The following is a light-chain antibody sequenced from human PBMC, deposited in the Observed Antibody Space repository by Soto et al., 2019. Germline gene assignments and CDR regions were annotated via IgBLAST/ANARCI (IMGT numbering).Light chain of an antibody. CDR3: QHSDTVPVT. J-gene: IGKJ5*01. V-gene: IGKV4-1*01. Sequence: DIVMTQSPDSLAVSLGERATINCKSSQTVLRSSNNKNHLAWYQQKPEQPPKMLISWASTRESGVPDRFSGSGSGTDFTLTISSLQAEDVAVYYCQHSDTVPVTFGQGTRLEIK. CDR1: QTVLRSSNNKNH. CDR2: WAS.